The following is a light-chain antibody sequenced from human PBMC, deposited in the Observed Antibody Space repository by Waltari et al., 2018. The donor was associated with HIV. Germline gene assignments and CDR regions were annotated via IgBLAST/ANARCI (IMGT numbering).Light chain of an antibody. Sequence: EKVMTQSPATLSVSPGERATLSCRASQSVSSNVAWYQQRPGQAPRLLIYGASTRATGIPARFSGSGSGTEFTLTISSLQSEDFAVYYCQQYNNWPETFGQGTKVEI. CDR1: QSVSSN. CDR3: QQYNNWPET. J-gene: IGKJ1*01. CDR2: GAS. V-gene: IGKV3-15*01.